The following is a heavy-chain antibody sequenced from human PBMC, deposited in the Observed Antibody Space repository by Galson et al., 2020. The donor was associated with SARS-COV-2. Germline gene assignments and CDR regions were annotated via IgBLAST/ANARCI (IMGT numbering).Heavy chain of an antibody. CDR1: GFTFSTSA. CDR2: ISATGDHT. J-gene: IGHJ4*02. D-gene: IGHD1-1*01. Sequence: ESLKISCAASGFTFSTSALSWVRQAPGKGLEWVSGISATGDHTHYADSVKGRFTFSRDNSKNTLYLQMNSLRAEDTAVYYCARRLTDYFDSWGQGTLVTVSS. CDR3: ARRLTDYFDS. V-gene: IGHV3-23*01.